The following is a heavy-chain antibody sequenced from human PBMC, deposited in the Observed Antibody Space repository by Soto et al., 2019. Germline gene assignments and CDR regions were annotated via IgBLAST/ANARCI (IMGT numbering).Heavy chain of an antibody. D-gene: IGHD3-22*01. CDR3: ARVHYYDSSGFYL. Sequence: GGSLRLSCAASGFTFSSYSMNWVRQAPGKGLEWVSSISSSSSYIYYGDSVKGRLTISRDDAKNSLYLQMNSLRAEDTATYYCARVHYYDSSGFYLWGQGTLVTVSS. V-gene: IGHV3-21*01. J-gene: IGHJ4*02. CDR2: ISSSSSYI. CDR1: GFTFSSYS.